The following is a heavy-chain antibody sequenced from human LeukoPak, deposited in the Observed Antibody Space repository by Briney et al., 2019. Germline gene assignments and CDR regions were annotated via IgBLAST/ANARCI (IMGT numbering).Heavy chain of an antibody. CDR2: IRYDGSNK. CDR1: GFSFSSYG. Sequence: PGGSLRLSCAASGFSFSSYGMHWVRQAPGKGLEWVAYIRYDGSNKYYADSVKGRFTISRDNSKNTLYLQMNSLRAEDTAVYYCARETISWSRINNFDYWGQGTLVTVSS. J-gene: IGHJ4*02. D-gene: IGHD6-13*01. CDR3: ARETISWSRINNFDY. V-gene: IGHV3-30*02.